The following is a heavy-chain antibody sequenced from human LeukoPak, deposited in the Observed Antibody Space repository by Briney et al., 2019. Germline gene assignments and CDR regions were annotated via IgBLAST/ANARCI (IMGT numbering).Heavy chain of an antibody. J-gene: IGHJ4*02. D-gene: IGHD3-22*01. Sequence: SETLSLTCAVYGGSFSSHYWSWIRQPPGKGLEWIGYIYYSGSTNYNPSLKSRVTISVDTSKNQFSLKLSSVTAADTAVYYCAGDSSGYYWYFDYWGQGTLVTVSS. V-gene: IGHV4-59*11. CDR1: GGSFSSHY. CDR3: AGDSSGYYWYFDY. CDR2: IYYSGST.